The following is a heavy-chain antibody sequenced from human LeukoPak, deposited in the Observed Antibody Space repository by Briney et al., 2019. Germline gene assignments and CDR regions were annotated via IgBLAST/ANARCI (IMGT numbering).Heavy chain of an antibody. CDR2: INPNSGGT. D-gene: IGHD3-22*01. J-gene: IGHJ4*02. V-gene: IGHV1-2*04. Sequence: ASVKVSCKASGYTFTSYYMHWVRQAPGQGLEWMGWINPNSGGTNYAQKFQGWVTMTRDTSISTAYMELSRLRSDDTAVYYCARDSRPPHSYYHDSSGSYFDYWGQGTLVTVSS. CDR1: GYTFTSYY. CDR3: ARDSRPPHSYYHDSSGSYFDY.